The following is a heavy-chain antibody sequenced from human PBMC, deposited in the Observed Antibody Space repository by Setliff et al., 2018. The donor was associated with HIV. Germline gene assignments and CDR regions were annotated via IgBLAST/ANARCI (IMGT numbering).Heavy chain of an antibody. CDR2: IKKKGDGGTT. CDR1: GFTFNNAR. V-gene: IGHV3-15*01. CDR3: MDFAIAGAWDY. J-gene: IGHJ4*02. Sequence: GGSLRLSCAASGFTFNNARMNWVRQVPGKGLEWVGHIKKKGDGGTTEYATPVKGRFTISRDDPENMLYLQMNDLKTEDTAVYYCMDFAIAGAWDYWGQGTLVTVSS. D-gene: IGHD6-13*01.